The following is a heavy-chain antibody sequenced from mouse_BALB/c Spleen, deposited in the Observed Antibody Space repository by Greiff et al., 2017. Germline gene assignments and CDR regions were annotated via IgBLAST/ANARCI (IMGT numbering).Heavy chain of an antibody. D-gene: IGHD1-1*01. V-gene: IGHV5-6*01. CDR3: ARHENSPPTDAMDY. J-gene: IGHJ4*01. Sequence: EVQLVESGGDLVKPGGSLKLSCAASGFTFSSYGMSWVRQTPDKRLEWVATISSGGSYTYYPDSVKGRFTISRDNAKNTLYLQMSSLKSEDTAMYYCARHENSPPTDAMDYWGQGTSVTVSS. CDR1: GFTFSSYG. CDR2: ISSGGSYT.